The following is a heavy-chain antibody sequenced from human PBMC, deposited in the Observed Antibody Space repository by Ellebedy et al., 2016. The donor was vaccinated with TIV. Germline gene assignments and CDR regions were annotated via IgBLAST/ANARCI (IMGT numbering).Heavy chain of an antibody. J-gene: IGHJ4*02. CDR3: ARLHYYDSSGYYKSDGILDY. CDR1: GGIFSSYA. Sequence: SVKVSCXASGGIFSSYAISWVRQAPGPGLEWMGGIIPIFGTANYAQKFQGRVTITADESTSTAYMELSSLRSEDTAVYYCARLHYYDSSGYYKSDGILDYWGQGTLVTVSS. CDR2: IIPIFGTA. D-gene: IGHD3-22*01. V-gene: IGHV1-69*13.